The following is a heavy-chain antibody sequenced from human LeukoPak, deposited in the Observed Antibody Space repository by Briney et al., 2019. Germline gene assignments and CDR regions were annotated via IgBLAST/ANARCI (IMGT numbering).Heavy chain of an antibody. CDR2: ISGSGGNT. CDR1: GFTFSSYW. Sequence: GGSLRLPCAASGFTFSSYWMSWVRQAPGKGLEWVSAISGSGGNTYYADSVKGRFTISRDNSKNTLYLQMNSLRAEDTAVYYCAKDGIVEVDIDYWGQGTLVTVSS. CDR3: AKDGIVEVDIDY. D-gene: IGHD1-26*01. V-gene: IGHV3-23*01. J-gene: IGHJ4*02.